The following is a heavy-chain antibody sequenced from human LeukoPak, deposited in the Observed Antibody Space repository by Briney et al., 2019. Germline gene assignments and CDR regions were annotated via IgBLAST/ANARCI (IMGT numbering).Heavy chain of an antibody. CDR1: GDSISSVNYY. V-gene: IGHV4-61*02. CDR2: IYTSGST. CDR3: ARGDSDSSGYSRGYFHH. J-gene: IGHJ1*01. D-gene: IGHD3-22*01. Sequence: SETLSLTCIVSGDSISSVNYYWSWLRQPAGKGLEWIGRIYTSGSTNYHPSLKSRLTISVDTSKNQFSLKLTSVTAADTAVYYCARGDSDSSGYSRGYFHHWGQGTLVTVSS.